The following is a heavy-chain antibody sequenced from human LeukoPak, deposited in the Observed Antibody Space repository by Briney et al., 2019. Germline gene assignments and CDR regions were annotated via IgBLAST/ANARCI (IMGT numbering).Heavy chain of an antibody. CDR1: GFTFSSYG. V-gene: IGHV3-33*01. CDR2: IWYDGSNK. Sequence: GGSLRLSCAASGFTFSSYGMHWVRQAPGKGLEWVAVIWYDGSNKYYADSVKGRFTISRDNSKNTLYLQMNCLRAEDTAVYYCARGIGYCTNGVCYSYGMDVWGQGTTVTVSS. CDR3: ARGIGYCTNGVCYSYGMDV. J-gene: IGHJ6*02. D-gene: IGHD2-8*01.